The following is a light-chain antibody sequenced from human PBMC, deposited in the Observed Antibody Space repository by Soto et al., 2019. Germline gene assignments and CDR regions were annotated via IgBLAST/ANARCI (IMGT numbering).Light chain of an antibody. CDR2: ATS. Sequence: ERVMTQSPATLSASPGERVTLSCRASQSVSSNLAWYQHKPGQAPRPLIYATSTRAPGVSARFSGSGSGSGTEFTLTISSLQSEDIAVYYCQQYNNWPQVSFGPGTKVEI. J-gene: IGKJ3*01. V-gene: IGKV3-15*01. CDR3: QQYNNWPQVS. CDR1: QSVSSN.